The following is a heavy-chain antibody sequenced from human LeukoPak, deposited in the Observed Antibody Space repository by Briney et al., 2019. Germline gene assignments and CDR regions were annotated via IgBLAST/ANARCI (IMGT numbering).Heavy chain of an antibody. D-gene: IGHD2-2*01. CDR3: ARRCSSTSCPKYYYYGMDV. J-gene: IGHJ6*02. Sequence: SQTLSLTCAISGDSVSSNSAAWNWIRQSPSRGLEWLGRTYYRSKWYNDYAVSVKSRITINPDTSKNQFSLQLNSVTPEDTAVYYCARRCSSTSCPKYYYYGMDVWGQGTTVTVSS. CDR1: GDSVSSNSAA. V-gene: IGHV6-1*01. CDR2: TYYRSKWYN.